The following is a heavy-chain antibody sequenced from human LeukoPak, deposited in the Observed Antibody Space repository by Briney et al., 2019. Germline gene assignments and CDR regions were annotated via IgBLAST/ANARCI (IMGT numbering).Heavy chain of an antibody. D-gene: IGHD3-10*01. J-gene: IGHJ1*01. CDR3: ARQIGFITMVRGVTAEYFQH. CDR1: GGSISSSSYY. V-gene: IGHV4-39*01. Sequence: PSETLSLTCTVSGGSISSSSYYWGWIRQPPGKGLEWIGSIYYSGSTYYNPSLKSRVTISVDTSKNQFSLKLSSETAADTAVYYCARQIGFITMVRGVTAEYFQHWGQGTLVTVSS. CDR2: IYYSGST.